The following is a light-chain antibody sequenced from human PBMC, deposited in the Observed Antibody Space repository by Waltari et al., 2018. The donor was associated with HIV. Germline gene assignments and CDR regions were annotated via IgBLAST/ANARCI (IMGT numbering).Light chain of an antibody. Sequence: IQMPQSPSSLSASVGDRVTITCKASQDIRKYLNWYQQKPGKAPNLLIYDASNLETGVPSRFSGSGSGTDFTFTISSLQAEDIGTFYCQQYDDLPTFGQGTRLEIK. CDR1: QDIRKY. V-gene: IGKV1-33*01. CDR2: DAS. CDR3: QQYDDLPT. J-gene: IGKJ5*01.